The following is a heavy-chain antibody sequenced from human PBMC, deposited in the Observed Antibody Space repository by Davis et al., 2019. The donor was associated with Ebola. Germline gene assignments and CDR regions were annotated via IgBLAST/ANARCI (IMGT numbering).Heavy chain of an antibody. CDR2: IYYSGST. Sequence: SETLSLTCAVSGYSISSSNWWGWIRQPPGKGLEWIGYIYYSGSTYYNPSLKSRVTMSVDTSKNQFSLKLSSVTAADTAVYYCARTFLGIAAAGTKRYYYGMDVWGQGTTVTDSS. CDR1: GYSISSSNW. V-gene: IGHV4-28*01. CDR3: ARTFLGIAAAGTKRYYYGMDV. J-gene: IGHJ6*02. D-gene: IGHD6-13*01.